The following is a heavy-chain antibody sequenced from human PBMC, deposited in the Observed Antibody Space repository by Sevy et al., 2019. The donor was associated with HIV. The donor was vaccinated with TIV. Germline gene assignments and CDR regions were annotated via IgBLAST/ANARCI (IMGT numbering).Heavy chain of an antibody. V-gene: IGHV1-18*04. CDR2: ISGYNGNT. CDR1: GYTFTSYG. D-gene: IGHD3-10*01. J-gene: IGHJ4*02. Sequence: ASVKVSCKASGYTFTSYGISWVRQAPGQGLEWMGRISGYNGNTNYAQKLQGRIIMTTDTSTSTVYMELRTLRSDDTAVYYCARDPGMVRGATFDYWGQGTLVTVSS. CDR3: ARDPGMVRGATFDY.